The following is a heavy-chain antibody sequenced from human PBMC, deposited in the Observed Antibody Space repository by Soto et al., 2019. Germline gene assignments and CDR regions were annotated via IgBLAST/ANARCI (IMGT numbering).Heavy chain of an antibody. CDR3: ASLPEIQLWLLGFSNYYGMDV. CDR2: ISYDGSNK. V-gene: IGHV3-30-3*01. Sequence: PGGSLRLSCAASGFTFSSYAMHWVRQAPGKGLEWVAVISYDGSNKYYADSVKGRFTISRDNSKNTLYLQMNSLRAEDTAVYYCASLPEIQLWLLGFSNYYGMDVWGQGTTVTVSS. J-gene: IGHJ6*02. D-gene: IGHD5-18*01. CDR1: GFTFSSYA.